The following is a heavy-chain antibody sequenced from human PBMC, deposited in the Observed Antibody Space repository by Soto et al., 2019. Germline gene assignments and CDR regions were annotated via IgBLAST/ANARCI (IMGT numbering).Heavy chain of an antibody. CDR1: GDSVSSNSAA. J-gene: IGHJ6*03. V-gene: IGHV6-1*01. D-gene: IGHD2-2*01. CDR2: TYYRSKWYN. Sequence: SQTLSLTCAISGDSVSSNSAAWNWIRQSPSRGLEWLGRTYYRSKWYNDYAVSVKSRITINPDTSKNRFPLQLNVGTPEDTAVYYCERDLRGYCSSTSCYASGIYYYYYMDVWGKGTTVTVSS. CDR3: ERDLRGYCSSTSCYASGIYYYYYMDV.